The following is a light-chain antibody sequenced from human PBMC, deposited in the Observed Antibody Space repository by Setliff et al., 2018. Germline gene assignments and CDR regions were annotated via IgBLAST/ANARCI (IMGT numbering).Light chain of an antibody. J-gene: IGLJ2*01. CDR3: ISYTSSGTGV. CDR1: SSDVGGYNY. CDR2: DVN. V-gene: IGLV2-14*03. Sequence: QSVLTQPASVSGSPGQSITISCTGTSSDVGGYNYVSWYQQHPGKAPKLMIYDVNTRPSGVSNRFSGSKSGNTASLTISGLQAEDEADYYCISYTSSGTGVFGGGTKVTVL.